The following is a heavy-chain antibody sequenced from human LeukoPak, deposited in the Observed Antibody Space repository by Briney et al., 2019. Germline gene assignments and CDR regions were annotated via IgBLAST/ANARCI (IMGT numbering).Heavy chain of an antibody. Sequence: GGSLRLSCAASGFTFDDYAMHWVRQAPGKGLEWVSGISWNSGSIGYADSVKGRFTISRDNSKNTLYLQMNSLRAEDTAVYYCAKDLVEWEPNNWFDPWGQGTLVTVSS. CDR2: ISWNSGSI. CDR1: GFTFDDYA. J-gene: IGHJ5*02. D-gene: IGHD1-26*01. CDR3: AKDLVEWEPNNWFDP. V-gene: IGHV3-9*01.